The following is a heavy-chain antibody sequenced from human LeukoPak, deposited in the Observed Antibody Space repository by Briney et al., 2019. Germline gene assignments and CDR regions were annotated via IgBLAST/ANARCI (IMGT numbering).Heavy chain of an antibody. V-gene: IGHV3-33*01. Sequence: GGSLRLSCAASVFTFSSYCMHWVRQAPCKGLERVAVIWYDGSNKYYADSVKGRFTISRDNSKNTLYLQMNSLRAEDTAVYYCARDFSGSNPVYYYGMDVWGQGTTVTVSS. J-gene: IGHJ6*02. CDR2: IWYDGSNK. CDR1: VFTFSSYC. CDR3: ARDFSGSNPVYYYGMDV. D-gene: IGHD1-26*01.